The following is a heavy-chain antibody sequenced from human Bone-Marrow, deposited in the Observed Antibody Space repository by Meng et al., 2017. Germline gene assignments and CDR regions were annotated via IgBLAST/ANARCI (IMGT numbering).Heavy chain of an antibody. J-gene: IGHJ4*02. Sequence: VVFGGGLLEPGGFPRFYCVAAGFSFTDAWMSWVRQASGKGLGWVGRIKSNSDGGTTDYAAPVKGRFTISRDDSKNTLYLQMNSLITEDTAVYFCATGAAAADHWGQGTLVTVSS. D-gene: IGHD6-13*01. CDR1: GFSFTDAW. CDR2: IKSNSDGGTT. V-gene: IGHV3-15*01. CDR3: ATGAAAADH.